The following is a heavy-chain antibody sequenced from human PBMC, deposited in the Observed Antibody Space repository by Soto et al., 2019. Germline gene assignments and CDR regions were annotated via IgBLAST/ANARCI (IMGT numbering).Heavy chain of an antibody. J-gene: IGHJ4*02. CDR3: AKDEGNSGGYYFDY. CDR1: GFTFRGYA. CDR2: ISGSGGST. D-gene: IGHD6-19*01. Sequence: LRLSCAASGFTFRGYAMGWVRQAPGRGLDWVSVISGSGGSTYYADSVKGRFTISRDNSKNTLYLQMNSLRAEDSAVYYCAKDEGNSGGYYFDYWGQGTLVTVSS. V-gene: IGHV3-23*01.